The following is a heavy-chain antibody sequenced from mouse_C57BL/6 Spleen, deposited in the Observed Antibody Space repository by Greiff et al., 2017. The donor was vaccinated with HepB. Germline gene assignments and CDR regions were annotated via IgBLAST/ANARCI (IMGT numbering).Heavy chain of an antibody. D-gene: IGHD2-4*01. CDR3: ARGTYDYPYYFDY. CDR1: GYTFTSYT. CDR2: INPSSGYT. Sequence: VKLQESGAELARPGASVKMSCKASGYTFTSYTMHWVKQRPGQGLEWIGYINPSSGYTKYNQKFKDKATLTADKSSSTAYMQLSSLTSEDSAVYYCARGTYDYPYYFDYWGQGTTLTVSS. V-gene: IGHV1-4*01. J-gene: IGHJ2*01.